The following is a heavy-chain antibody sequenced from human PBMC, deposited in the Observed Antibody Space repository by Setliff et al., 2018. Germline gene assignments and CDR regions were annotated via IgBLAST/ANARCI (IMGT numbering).Heavy chain of an antibody. Sequence: LSLTCTVYGGSFSNYYWGWIRQSPGKGLEWIGEINDSGTTNYSPSLKSRVTISLDASTNQFSLKLRSVSAADTAVYYCRYWSGYYINDYWGQGTLVTVSS. CDR2: INDSGTT. CDR1: GGSFSNYY. CDR3: RYWSGYYINDY. D-gene: IGHD3-3*01. V-gene: IGHV4-34*01. J-gene: IGHJ4*02.